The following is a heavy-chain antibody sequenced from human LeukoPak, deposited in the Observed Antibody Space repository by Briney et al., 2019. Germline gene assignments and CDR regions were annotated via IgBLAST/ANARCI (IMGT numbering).Heavy chain of an antibody. CDR2: ISSSGSTI. J-gene: IGHJ4*02. Sequence: GGSLRLSCAASGFTFSSYEMNWVRQAPGKGLEWVSYISSSGSTIYYADSVKGRFTISRDNAKNSLYLQMNSLTAADTAVYYCARPHRDYYYVFDYWGQGTLVTVSS. CDR3: ARPHRDYYYVFDY. V-gene: IGHV3-48*03. D-gene: IGHD4-17*01. CDR1: GFTFSSYE.